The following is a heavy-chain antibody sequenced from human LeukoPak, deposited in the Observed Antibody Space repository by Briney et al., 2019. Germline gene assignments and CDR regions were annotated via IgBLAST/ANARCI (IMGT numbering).Heavy chain of an antibody. D-gene: IGHD3-22*01. J-gene: IGHJ4*02. CDR2: INPNSGGT. Sequence: APVKVSCKASGYTFTGYYMHWVRQAPGQGLEWMGWINPNSGGTNYAQKFQGRVTMTRDTSISTAYMELSRLRSDDTAVYYCARGGSNYYDSGGYPAPDHWGQGTLVTVSS. CDR1: GYTFTGYY. V-gene: IGHV1-2*02. CDR3: ARGGSNYYDSGGYPAPDH.